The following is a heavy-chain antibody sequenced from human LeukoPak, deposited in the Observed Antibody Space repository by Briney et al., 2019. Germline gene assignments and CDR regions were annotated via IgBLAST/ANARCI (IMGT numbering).Heavy chain of an antibody. CDR2: ISSSGSTI. CDR1: GFTFSDYY. CDR3: AREPEEEWLLLDY. D-gene: IGHD3-3*01. J-gene: IGHJ4*02. V-gene: IGHV3-11*04. Sequence: GGSLRLSCAASGFTFSDYYMSWIRQAPGKGLEWVSYISSSGSTIYYADSVKGRFTISGDNARNSLYLQMNSLRAEDTAVYYCAREPEEEWLLLDYWGQGTLVTVSS.